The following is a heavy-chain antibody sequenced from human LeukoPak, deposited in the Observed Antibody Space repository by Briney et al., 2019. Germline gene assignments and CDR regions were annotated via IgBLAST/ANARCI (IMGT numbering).Heavy chain of an antibody. J-gene: IGHJ3*02. Sequence: SETLSLTCAVSGYSISSGYYWGWIRQPPGKGLEWIGSIYHSGSTYYNPSLKSRVTISVDTSKNRFSLKLSSVTAADTAVYYCARQRGILTGPRGAFDIWGQGTMVTVSS. CDR1: GYSISSGYY. CDR2: IYHSGST. CDR3: ARQRGILTGPRGAFDI. D-gene: IGHD3-9*01. V-gene: IGHV4-38-2*01.